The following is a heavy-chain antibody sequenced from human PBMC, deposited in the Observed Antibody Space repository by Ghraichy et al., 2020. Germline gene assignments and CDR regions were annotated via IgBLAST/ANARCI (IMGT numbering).Heavy chain of an antibody. CDR2: ISGSGGST. D-gene: IGHD2-8*01. CDR3: AKDLPSSNVLTDFDS. Sequence: GGSLRLSCAASGFTFTTHAMSWVRQAPGKGLEWVSAISGSGGSTSYADSVKGRFTISRDNSKNTLYLQLSSLRAEDTAVYYCAKDLPSSNVLTDFDSWGQGTLVTVSS. V-gene: IGHV3-23*01. J-gene: IGHJ4*02. CDR1: GFTFTTHA.